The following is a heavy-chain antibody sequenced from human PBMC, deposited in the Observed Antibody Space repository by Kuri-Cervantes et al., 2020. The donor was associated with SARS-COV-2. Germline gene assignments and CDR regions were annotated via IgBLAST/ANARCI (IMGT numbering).Heavy chain of an antibody. D-gene: IGHD6-6*01. CDR1: RYSISSGYY. Sequence: GSLRLSCAVSRYSISSGYYWGWIRQPPGKGLEWIGSIYHSGSTYYNPSLKSRVTISVDTSKNQFSLKLSSVTAADTAVYYCASVYSSSSPDFDYWGQGTLVTVSS. V-gene: IGHV4-38-2*01. CDR2: IYHSGST. CDR3: ASVYSSSSPDFDY. J-gene: IGHJ4*02.